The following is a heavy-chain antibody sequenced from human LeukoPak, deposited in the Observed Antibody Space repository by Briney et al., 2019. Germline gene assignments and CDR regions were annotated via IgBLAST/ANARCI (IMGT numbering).Heavy chain of an antibody. CDR2: IYYSGST. D-gene: IGHD3-10*01. Sequence: SETLSLTCTVSGGSISTYYWSWIRQPPGKGLEWIGYIYYSGSTNYNPSLKSRVTISVDTSKNQFSLKLNSVTAADTAVYYCARDLWFGQSPAAFDIWGQGTMVTVSA. J-gene: IGHJ3*02. V-gene: IGHV4-59*01. CDR3: ARDLWFGQSPAAFDI. CDR1: GGSISTYY.